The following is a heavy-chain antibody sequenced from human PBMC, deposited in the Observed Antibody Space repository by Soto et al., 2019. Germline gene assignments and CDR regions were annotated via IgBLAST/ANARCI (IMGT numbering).Heavy chain of an antibody. J-gene: IGHJ6*02. D-gene: IGHD2-2*03. Sequence: SETLSLTCAVSGGSISSGGYSWSWIRQPPGKGLEWIGYIYHSGSTYYNPSLKSRVTISVDRSKNQFSLKLSSVTAADTAVYYCAREGVDISYGMDVWGQGTTVTVSS. CDR2: IYHSGST. CDR1: GGSISSGGYS. V-gene: IGHV4-30-2*01. CDR3: AREGVDISYGMDV.